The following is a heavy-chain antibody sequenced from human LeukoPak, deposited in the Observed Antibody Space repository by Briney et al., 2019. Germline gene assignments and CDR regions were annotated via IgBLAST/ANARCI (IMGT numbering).Heavy chain of an antibody. J-gene: IGHJ4*02. CDR1: GFTFSDYY. V-gene: IGHV3-11*04. Sequence: GGSLRLSCAASGFTFSDYYMSWIRQAPGKGLEWVSYISSSGSTIYYADSVKGRFTISRDNTKNSLYLQMNSLRAEDTAVYYCASGGYSGYDSIDYWGQGTLVTVSS. CDR3: ASGGYSGYDSIDY. CDR2: ISSSGSTI. D-gene: IGHD5-12*01.